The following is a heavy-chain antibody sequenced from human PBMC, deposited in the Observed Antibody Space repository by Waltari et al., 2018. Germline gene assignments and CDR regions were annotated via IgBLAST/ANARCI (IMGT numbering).Heavy chain of an antibody. V-gene: IGHV3-23*01. Sequence: EVQLLESGGGLVQPGGSLRLSCTAPAFTFSNSDMNWVRQAPGRGLEWVSRLSGSAALTDYADSVKGRFIISRENSKNTLFLQMNSLRAEDTAIYYCAKDLTGWGAFDIWGQGTMVTVSS. D-gene: IGHD1-20*01. J-gene: IGHJ3*02. CDR2: LSGSAALT. CDR3: AKDLTGWGAFDI. CDR1: AFTFSNSD.